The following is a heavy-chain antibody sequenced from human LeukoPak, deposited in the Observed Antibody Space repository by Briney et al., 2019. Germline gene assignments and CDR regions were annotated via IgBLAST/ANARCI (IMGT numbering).Heavy chain of an antibody. J-gene: IGHJ4*02. V-gene: IGHV3-73*01. D-gene: IGHD5-18*01. CDR2: IRSKANGYAT. CDR3: AKGIQSYGPMDFDY. Sequence: GGSLKLSCAASGFTFSGSAIHWVRQASGKGLEWVGRIRSKANGYATAYAASVKGRFTLSRVNSKNTLYLQMNSLRAEDTAVYYCAKGIQSYGPMDFDYWGQGTLVTVSS. CDR1: GFTFSGSA.